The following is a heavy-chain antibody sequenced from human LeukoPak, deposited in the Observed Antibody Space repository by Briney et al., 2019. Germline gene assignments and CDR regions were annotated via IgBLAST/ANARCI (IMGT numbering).Heavy chain of an antibody. Sequence: SGPTLVKPTQTLTQTCTFSGFSLSTSGVGVGWIRQPPGKALEWLALIYWNDDKRYSPSLKSRLTITKNTSKNQVVLTMTNMDPVDTATYYCAHSVSGSRYDSSGYSIDYWGQGTLVTVSS. CDR1: GFSLSTSGVG. CDR2: IYWNDDK. CDR3: AHSVSGSRYDSSGYSIDY. V-gene: IGHV2-5*01. D-gene: IGHD3-22*01. J-gene: IGHJ4*02.